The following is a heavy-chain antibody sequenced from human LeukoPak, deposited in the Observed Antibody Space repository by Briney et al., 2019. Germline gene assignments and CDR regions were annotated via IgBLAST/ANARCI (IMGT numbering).Heavy chain of an antibody. D-gene: IGHD2-2*01. Sequence: ASVKVSCKASGYTFTSYDINWVRQATGQGLEWMGWMNPNSGNTGYAQKFQGRVTMTRDTSISTAYMELSRLRSDDTAVYYCASDSSTSPLGMDVWGQGTTVTVSS. CDR3: ASDSSTSPLGMDV. J-gene: IGHJ6*02. CDR2: MNPNSGNT. CDR1: GYTFTSYD. V-gene: IGHV1-8*01.